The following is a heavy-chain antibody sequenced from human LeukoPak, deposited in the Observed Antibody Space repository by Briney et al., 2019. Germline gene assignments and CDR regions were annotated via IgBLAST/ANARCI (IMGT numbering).Heavy chain of an antibody. CDR2: ISYDGSDK. CDR3: AKEDVTGWLGVDY. Sequence: GRSLRLSCEASGFTFTNYGMHWVRQAPGKGLEWVALISYDGSDKYYADSVKGRFTISRDNSENTLYLQMNSLRADDTAVYYCAKEDVTGWLGVDYWGQGTLVTASS. V-gene: IGHV3-30*18. J-gene: IGHJ4*02. D-gene: IGHD6-19*01. CDR1: GFTFTNYG.